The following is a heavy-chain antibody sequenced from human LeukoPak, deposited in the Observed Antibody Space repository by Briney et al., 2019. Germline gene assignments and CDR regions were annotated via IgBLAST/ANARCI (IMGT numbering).Heavy chain of an antibody. CDR3: ARDPYNGAYSEGYYYYYMDV. Sequence: GGSLRLSCAASGFTFSSYGMPWVRQAPGKRLEWEAVISYDGSNKYYADSVKGRFTISRDNAKNSLYLQMNSLRVEDTAIYYCARDPYNGAYSEGYYYYYMDVWGKGTTVTVSS. J-gene: IGHJ6*03. V-gene: IGHV3-30*03. CDR1: GFTFSSYG. CDR2: ISYDGSNK. D-gene: IGHD1-1*01.